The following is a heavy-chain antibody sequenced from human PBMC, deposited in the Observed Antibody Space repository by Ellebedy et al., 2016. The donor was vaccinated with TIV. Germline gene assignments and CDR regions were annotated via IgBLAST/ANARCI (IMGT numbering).Heavy chain of an antibody. CDR2: IKSKTDGGTT. D-gene: IGHD6-19*01. V-gene: IGHV3-15*07. CDR1: GFTVSNAW. Sequence: GGSLRLXCGASGFTVSNAWMNWVRQDPGKGLEWVGRIKSKTDGGTTDYAAPVKGRFTISRDDSKNTLYLQMNSLKTEDTAVYYCTTGLSVTVAGDFDYWGQGTLVTVSS. J-gene: IGHJ4*02. CDR3: TTGLSVTVAGDFDY.